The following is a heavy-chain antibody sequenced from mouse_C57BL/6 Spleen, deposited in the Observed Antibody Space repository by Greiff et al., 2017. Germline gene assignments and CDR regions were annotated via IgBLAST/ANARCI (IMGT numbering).Heavy chain of an antibody. CDR3: ARAVTTVEAWFAY. Sequence: QVQLQQPGAELVKPGASVKLSCKASGYTFTSYWMQWVKQRPGQGLEWIGEIDPSDSYTNYTQKFKGKATLTVDTSSSTAYMQLSSLTSEDSAVYYCARAVTTVEAWFAYWGQGTLVTVSA. CDR1: GYTFTSYW. CDR2: IDPSDSYT. D-gene: IGHD1-1*01. V-gene: IGHV1-50*01. J-gene: IGHJ3*01.